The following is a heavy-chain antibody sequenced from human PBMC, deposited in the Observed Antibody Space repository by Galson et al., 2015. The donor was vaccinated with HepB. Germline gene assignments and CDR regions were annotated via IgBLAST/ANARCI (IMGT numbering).Heavy chain of an antibody. V-gene: IGHV3-30*18. D-gene: IGHD6-19*01. Sequence: SLRLSCAASGFTFSSYGMHWVRQAPGKGLEWVAVISYDGSNKYYADSVKGRFTISRDNSKNTLYLQINSLRAEDTAVYYCAKERIAVVPTYYFDYWGQGALVTVSS. CDR2: ISYDGSNK. CDR3: AKERIAVVPTYYFDY. CDR1: GFTFSSYG. J-gene: IGHJ4*02.